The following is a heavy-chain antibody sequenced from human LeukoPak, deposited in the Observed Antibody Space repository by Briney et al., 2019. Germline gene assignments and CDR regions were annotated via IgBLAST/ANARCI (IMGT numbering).Heavy chain of an antibody. CDR1: SGSISLYY. CDR2: IYYSGST. CDR3: VRTIAAAGSNYYYGMDV. D-gene: IGHD6-13*01. V-gene: IGHV4-59*12. J-gene: IGHJ6*02. Sequence: PSETLSLTCTVSSGSISLYYWSWIRQPPGKGLEWIGYIYYSGSTNYNPSLKSRVTISVDTSQKHFSLNMGPLNAADTALNFCVRTIAAAGSNYYYGMDVWGQGTTVTVSS.